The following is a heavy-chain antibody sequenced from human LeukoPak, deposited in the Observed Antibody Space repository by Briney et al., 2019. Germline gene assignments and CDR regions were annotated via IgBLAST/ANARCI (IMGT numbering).Heavy chain of an antibody. V-gene: IGHV4-59*12. J-gene: IGHJ6*03. Sequence: PSETLSLTCTVSGGSISSYYWSWIRQPPGKGLEWIGYIYYSGSTNYNPSLKSRVTISVDTSKNQFSLKLSSVTAADTAVYYCARSGEWIQLWLPGRYYYMDVWGKGTTVTVSS. D-gene: IGHD5-18*01. CDR2: IYYSGST. CDR1: GGSISSYY. CDR3: ARSGEWIQLWLPGRYYYMDV.